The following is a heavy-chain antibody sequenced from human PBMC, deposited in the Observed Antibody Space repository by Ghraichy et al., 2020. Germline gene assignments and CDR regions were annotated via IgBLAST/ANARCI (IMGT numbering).Heavy chain of an antibody. CDR1: GFTFSDNY. J-gene: IGHJ4*02. CDR2: ISGSSSDT. V-gene: IGHV3-11*03. D-gene: IGHD1-14*01. Sequence: GGSLRLSCAASGFTFSDNYMTWIRQAPGMGLEWVSYISGSSSDTNYADSVKGRFTISRDNAKNSLYLQMNSLRADDTAVYYCATTPRAPGNWGQGTLVTVSS. CDR3: ATTPRAPGN.